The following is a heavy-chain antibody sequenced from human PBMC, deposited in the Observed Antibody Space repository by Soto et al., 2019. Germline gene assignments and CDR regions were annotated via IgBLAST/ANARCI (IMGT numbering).Heavy chain of an antibody. CDR1: GDSISSSSCY. D-gene: IGHD6-13*01. CDR2: FYYSGYT. Sequence: SETLSLTCSVSGDSISSSSCYWAWVRQPPGKGLEWIGSFYYSGYTYYNPSLKSRVTISVDTSKNQFSLKLSSVTAADAAVYYCARDGAAAGIRNYYGMDVWGQGIPVTVS. J-gene: IGHJ6*02. V-gene: IGHV4-39*02. CDR3: ARDGAAAGIRNYYGMDV.